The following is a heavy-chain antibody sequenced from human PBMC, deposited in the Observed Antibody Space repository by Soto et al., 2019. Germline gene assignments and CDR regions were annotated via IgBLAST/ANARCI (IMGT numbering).Heavy chain of an antibody. J-gene: IGHJ4*02. CDR2: ISGSGDST. CDR1: GFTFSTYA. CDR3: AKDREYGSGSYYFDY. Sequence: GGSLRLSCAASGFTFSTYAMNWVRQAPGKGLEWVSGISGSGDSTYYADSVKGRFTVSRDNSKNTLYLQMNSLRAEDTAVYYCAKDREYGSGSYYFDYWGQGTLVTVSS. V-gene: IGHV3-23*01. D-gene: IGHD3-10*01.